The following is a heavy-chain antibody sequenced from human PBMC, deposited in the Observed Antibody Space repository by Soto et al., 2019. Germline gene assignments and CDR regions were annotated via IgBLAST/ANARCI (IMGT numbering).Heavy chain of an antibody. CDR1: GHTLINYY. CDR3: AINYYDSSAYLY. V-gene: IGHV1-46*01. D-gene: IGHD3-22*01. J-gene: IGHJ4*02. CDR2: IDPSGNGT. Sequence: QVQLVQSGAEVKKPGASVKVSCKASGHTLINYYMHWVGQAPGQGLDWLGKIDPSGNGTSYAERFQGRITLTSATSTKTVYVELSSLRSEDTAIYYCAINYYDSSAYLYWGQGTLVTVSP.